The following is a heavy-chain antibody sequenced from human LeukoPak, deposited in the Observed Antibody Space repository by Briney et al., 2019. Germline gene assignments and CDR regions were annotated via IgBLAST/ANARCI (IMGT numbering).Heavy chain of an antibody. Sequence: GGSLRLSCAASGFTVSSYSMNWVRQAPGKGLEWVSYISSSSSTIYYADSVRGRFTIPRDNAKNSLYLQMNSLRAEDTAVYYCARDGSSGWTYNWFDPWGQGTLVTVSS. D-gene: IGHD6-19*01. CDR1: GFTVSSYS. CDR3: ARDGSSGWTYNWFDP. V-gene: IGHV3-48*01. J-gene: IGHJ5*02. CDR2: ISSSSSTI.